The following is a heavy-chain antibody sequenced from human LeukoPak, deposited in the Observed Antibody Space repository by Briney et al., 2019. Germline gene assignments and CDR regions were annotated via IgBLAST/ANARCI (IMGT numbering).Heavy chain of an antibody. Sequence: GGSLRLSCAASGFTFSSYEMNWVRQAPGKGLEYVSAISTDGGGTYYADSVKGRFTISRDNSKNTLYLQMSSLRAEDTAVYYCVKYHNSCYSVWGQGTLVTVSS. D-gene: IGHD2-15*01. CDR2: ISTDGGGT. CDR1: GFTFSSYE. V-gene: IGHV3-64D*06. CDR3: VKYHNSCYSV. J-gene: IGHJ4*02.